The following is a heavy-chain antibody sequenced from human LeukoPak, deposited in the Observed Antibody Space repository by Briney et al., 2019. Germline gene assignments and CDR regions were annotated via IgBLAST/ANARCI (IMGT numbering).Heavy chain of an antibody. CDR1: GFTFSSYA. CDR3: AKDYWVILTGSGWFDP. V-gene: IGHV3-23*01. Sequence: PGGSLRLSCAASGFTFSSYAMSWVRQAPGKGLEWVSAISGSGGSTYYADSVKGRFTISRDNSKNTLYLQMNSLRAEDTAVYYCAKDYWVILTGSGWFDPWGQGTLVTVPS. D-gene: IGHD3-9*01. J-gene: IGHJ5*02. CDR2: ISGSGGST.